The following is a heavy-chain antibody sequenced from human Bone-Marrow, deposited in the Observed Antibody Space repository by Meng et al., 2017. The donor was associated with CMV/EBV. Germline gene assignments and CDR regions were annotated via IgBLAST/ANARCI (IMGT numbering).Heavy chain of an antibody. CDR3: ARDRYCSSTSCLGPGFDP. CDR2: INPNSGGT. J-gene: IGHJ5*02. D-gene: IGHD2-2*01. CDR1: GYTFTGYY. Sequence: ASVKVSCKASGYTFTGYYMHWVRQAPGQGLEWMGWINPNSGGTNYAQKFQGRVTMTRDTSISTAYMELSRLRSEDTAVYYCARDRYCSSTSCLGPGFDPWGQGTLVTVSS. V-gene: IGHV1-2*02.